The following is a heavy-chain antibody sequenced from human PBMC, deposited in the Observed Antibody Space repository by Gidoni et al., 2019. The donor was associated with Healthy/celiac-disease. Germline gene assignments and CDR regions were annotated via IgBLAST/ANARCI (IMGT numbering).Heavy chain of an antibody. CDR1: GFTFSDYY. V-gene: IGHV3-11*06. D-gene: IGHD2-2*01. J-gene: IGHJ4*02. CDR3: ARSTPLNPAAPIDY. CDR2: ISSSSSYT. Sequence: QVQLVESGGGLVKPGGSLRLSCAASGFTFSDYYMSWIRQAPGKGLEWVSYISSSSSYTNYADSVKGRFTISRDNAKNSLYLQMNSLRAEDTAVYYCARSTPLNPAAPIDYWGQGTLVTVSS.